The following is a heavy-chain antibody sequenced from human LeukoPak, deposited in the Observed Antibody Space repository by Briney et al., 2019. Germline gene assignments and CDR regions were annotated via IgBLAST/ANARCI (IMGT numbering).Heavy chain of an antibody. Sequence: PSETLSLTCAVYGGSFSGYYWSWIRQPPGKGLEWIGEINHSGSTNYNPSLKSRVTISVDTSKNQFSPKLSSVTAADTAVYYCARYWSHYDHWGQGTLVTVSS. D-gene: IGHD2-8*02. V-gene: IGHV4-34*01. CDR1: GGSFSGYY. J-gene: IGHJ1*01. CDR3: ARYWSHYDH. CDR2: INHSGST.